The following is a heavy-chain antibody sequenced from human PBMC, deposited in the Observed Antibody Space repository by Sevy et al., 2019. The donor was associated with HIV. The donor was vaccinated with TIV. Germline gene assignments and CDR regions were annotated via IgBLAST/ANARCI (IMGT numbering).Heavy chain of an antibody. CDR1: GFTFSRDW. CDR2: IKADGSET. CDR3: ARGANNLYN. D-gene: IGHD3-10*01. J-gene: IGHJ4*02. V-gene: IGHV3-7*01. Sequence: GESRKISCAASGFTFSRDWVTWVRQAPGKGLEWVAKIKADGSETYSVDSVKGRFSISRDNAKNALYLQMNSLRAEDTAVYYCARGANNLYNWGQGTLVTVSS.